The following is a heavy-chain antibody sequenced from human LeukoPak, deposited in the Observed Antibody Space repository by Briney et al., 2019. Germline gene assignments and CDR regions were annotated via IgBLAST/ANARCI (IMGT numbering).Heavy chain of an antibody. CDR1: GFTFSSYG. Sequence: GGSLRLSCAASGFTFSSYGMHWVRQAPGKGLEGVAVISYDGSNKYYADSVKGRFTISRDNSKNTLYLQMNSLRAEDTAVYYCAKQITMMLYYYYGMDVWGQGTTVTVSS. CDR3: AKQITMMLYYYYGMDV. CDR2: ISYDGSNK. V-gene: IGHV3-30*18. J-gene: IGHJ6*02. D-gene: IGHD3-22*01.